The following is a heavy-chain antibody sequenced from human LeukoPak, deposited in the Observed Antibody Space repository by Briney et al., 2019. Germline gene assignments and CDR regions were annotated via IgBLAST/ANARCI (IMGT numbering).Heavy chain of an antibody. J-gene: IGHJ4*02. V-gene: IGHV1-46*01. CDR1: GYTFTGYY. Sequence: GASVKVSCKASGYTFTGYYMHWVRQAPGQGLEWMGWINPSGDSTTYAQRFQDRITMTRDTSTSTVYTELSSLRSEDTAVYYCVSIGRHLDPFDYWGQGTLVTVSS. CDR2: INPSGDST. CDR3: VSIGRHLDPFDY. D-gene: IGHD2-21*01.